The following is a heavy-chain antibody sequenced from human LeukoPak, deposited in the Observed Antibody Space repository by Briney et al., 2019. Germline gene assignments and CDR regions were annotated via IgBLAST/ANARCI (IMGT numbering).Heavy chain of an antibody. CDR2: INPNSGGT. CDR1: GYTFTGYY. Sequence: ASVKVSCKASGYTFTGYYLHWVRQAPGQGLEWMGRINPNSGGTNYAQKFQGRVTMTRDTSISTAYMELSRLRSDDTAVYYCARAPLYYGDQNNWFDPWGQGTLVTDSS. D-gene: IGHD4-17*01. V-gene: IGHV1-2*06. J-gene: IGHJ5*02. CDR3: ARAPLYYGDQNNWFDP.